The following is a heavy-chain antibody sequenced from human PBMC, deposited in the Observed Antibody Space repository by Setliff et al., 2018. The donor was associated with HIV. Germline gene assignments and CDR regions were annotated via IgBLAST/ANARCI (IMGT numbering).Heavy chain of an antibody. CDR3: ARGALLAVFDFDY. CDR1: GYTFTTYS. Sequence: ASVKVSCKASGYTFTTYSLHWVRQAPGQSLEWMGWINVGNGDTKYSQDLQGRVTMTADTTASTAYMELTSLRSDDTAVYFCARGALLAVFDFDYWGHGTLVTVS. J-gene: IGHJ4*01. V-gene: IGHV1-3*01. CDR2: INVGNGDT. D-gene: IGHD3-10*01.